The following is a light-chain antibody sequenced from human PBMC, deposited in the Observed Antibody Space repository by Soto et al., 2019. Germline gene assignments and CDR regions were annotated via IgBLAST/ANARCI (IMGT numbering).Light chain of an antibody. CDR1: QRVTNSY. CDR2: GAS. J-gene: IGKJ1*01. CDR3: QQYGSSPLT. Sequence: EIVLTQSPGTLSLSPGERVTLSCRASQRVTNSYLAWYQQKPGQAPRLLIYGASSRATGIPDRFSGGGSGTDFTLTISTLEPEDFAVYNCQQYGSSPLTFGQGTKVDNK. V-gene: IGKV3-20*01.